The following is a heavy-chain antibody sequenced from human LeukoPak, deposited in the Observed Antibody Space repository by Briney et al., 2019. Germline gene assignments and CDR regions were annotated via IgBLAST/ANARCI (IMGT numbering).Heavy chain of an antibody. CDR1: GFTVSSNY. Sequence: PGGSLRLSCAAPGFTVSSNYMSWVRQAPGKGLEWVSLIFSGGSTSYADSVKGRFTFSRDNSKNTLYLQMNSLRAEDTAVYYCARDRVNWNDVGGLFDYWGQGTLVTVSS. D-gene: IGHD1-1*01. V-gene: IGHV3-53*01. J-gene: IGHJ4*02. CDR3: ARDRVNWNDVGGLFDY. CDR2: IFSGGST.